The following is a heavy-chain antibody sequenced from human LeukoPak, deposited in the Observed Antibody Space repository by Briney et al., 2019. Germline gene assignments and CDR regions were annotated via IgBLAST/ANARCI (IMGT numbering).Heavy chain of an antibody. V-gene: IGHV4-59*01. J-gene: IGHJ6*02. D-gene: IGHD6-13*01. Sequence: KSSETLSLTCTVSGGSISSYYWSWIRQPPGKGLEWIGYIYYSGSTNYNPSLKSRVTISVDTSKNQFSLKLGSVTAADTAVYYCARDVSSSWSPGGYYGMDVWGQGTTVTVSS. CDR1: GGSISSYY. CDR2: IYYSGST. CDR3: ARDVSSSWSPGGYYGMDV.